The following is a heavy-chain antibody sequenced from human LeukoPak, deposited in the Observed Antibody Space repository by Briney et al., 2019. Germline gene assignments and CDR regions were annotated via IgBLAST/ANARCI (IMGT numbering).Heavy chain of an antibody. V-gene: IGHV3-74*01. Sequence: GGSLRLSCTASGFSFNSYWMHWVRQAPGKGLVWVSRIKSDESGRNYADSVKGRFTISRDNAKNTLYLQMNGLRAEDTAVYYCARGGSPPEALGDTPDLWSQGTMVTVSS. CDR2: IKSDESGR. D-gene: IGHD1-26*01. J-gene: IGHJ3*01. CDR3: ARGGSPPEALGDTPDL. CDR1: GFSFNSYW.